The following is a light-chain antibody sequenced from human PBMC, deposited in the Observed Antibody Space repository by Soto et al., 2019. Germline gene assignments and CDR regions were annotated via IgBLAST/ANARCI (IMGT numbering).Light chain of an antibody. J-gene: IGLJ1*01. CDR2: DNN. Sequence: VLTQPPSVSAAPGQKVTISCSGSSSNIGNNYVSWYQQLPGTAPKLLIYDNNERPSGIPDRFSGSKSGTSATLGITGLQTGDEADYYCGTWDSSLSAGVFGTGTKVTVL. CDR1: SSNIGNNY. V-gene: IGLV1-51*01. CDR3: GTWDSSLSAGV.